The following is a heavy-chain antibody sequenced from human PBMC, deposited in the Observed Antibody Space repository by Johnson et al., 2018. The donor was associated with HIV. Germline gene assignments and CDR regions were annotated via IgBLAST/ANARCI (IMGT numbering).Heavy chain of an antibody. J-gene: IGHJ3*02. Sequence: QVQLVESGGGLVKPGGSLRLSCAASGFTFSDYYMSWIRQAPGKGLEWVSYISSSGSTIYYPDSVKGRFTISRDNSKNTLYLQMNSLRVEDTAVYYCAKVAVATAAGGVALDIWGPGTMVTVS. CDR2: ISSSGSTI. CDR3: AKVAVATAAGGVALDI. D-gene: IGHD6-13*01. V-gene: IGHV3-11*04. CDR1: GFTFSDYY.